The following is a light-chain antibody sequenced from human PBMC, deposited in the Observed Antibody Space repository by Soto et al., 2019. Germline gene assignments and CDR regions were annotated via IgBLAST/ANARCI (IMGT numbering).Light chain of an antibody. CDR1: QSLSNN. Sequence: EIVMTQSPATLSVALGERATLSCRASQSLSNNLAWYQQKPGQAPRLPIYGASTRATGIPARFSGSGSGTEFTLTISSLQSEDFAVYYCQQYNNWPPWTFGQGTKVEIK. CDR2: GAS. J-gene: IGKJ1*01. V-gene: IGKV3-15*01. CDR3: QQYNNWPPWT.